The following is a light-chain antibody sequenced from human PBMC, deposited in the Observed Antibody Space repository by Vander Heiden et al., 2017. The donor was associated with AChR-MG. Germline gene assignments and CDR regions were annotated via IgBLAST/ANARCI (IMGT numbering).Light chain of an antibody. CDR1: QGISNY. CDR2: GAS. Sequence: DIQMTQSPSSLSASVGDRVTITCRASQGISNYLAWYQQKPGKNPMVLIYGASTLQSGVPSRFSGSGSGTDFTLTISSLQPEDVATYYCQNENSAPWTFGQGTEVEIK. V-gene: IGKV1-27*01. J-gene: IGKJ1*01. CDR3: QNENSAPWT.